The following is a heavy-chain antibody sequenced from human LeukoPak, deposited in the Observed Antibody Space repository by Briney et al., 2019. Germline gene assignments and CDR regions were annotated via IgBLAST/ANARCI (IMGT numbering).Heavy chain of an antibody. CDR1: GFMFHDYY. Sequence: GGSLRLSCAPPGFMFHDYYIHWGCQAPGKGLEWVSLISGDGGSTFYADSVKGRFTISRDNSKNSLYLQMNSLRSDDTALYYCARASETIGPYDYGGQGTLVSVSS. V-gene: IGHV3-43*02. CDR2: ISGDGGST. J-gene: IGHJ4*02. CDR3: ARASETIGPYDY. D-gene: IGHD2/OR15-2a*01.